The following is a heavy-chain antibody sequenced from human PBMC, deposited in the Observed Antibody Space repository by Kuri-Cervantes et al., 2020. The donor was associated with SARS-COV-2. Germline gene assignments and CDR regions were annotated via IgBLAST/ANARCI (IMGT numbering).Heavy chain of an antibody. J-gene: IGHJ3*02. CDR2: ISLNGGSQ. V-gene: IGHV3-23*01. CDR1: GFASSNSA. CDR3: AREGNEDAFET. Sequence: GGSLRLSCAVSGFASSNSAMSWVRQAPGKGLEWVSSISLNGGSQYYADSVKGRLTISRDNSKNTLYLQMKSLRAEDTAVFYCAREGNEDAFETWGQGTRVTVSS.